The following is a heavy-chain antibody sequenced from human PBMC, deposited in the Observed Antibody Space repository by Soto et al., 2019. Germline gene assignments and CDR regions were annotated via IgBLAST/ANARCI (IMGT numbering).Heavy chain of an antibody. CDR1: GDSISSVDHY. J-gene: IGHJ5*02. D-gene: IGHD1-26*01. CDR2: IYHSGST. CDR3: ARLRWETENNWFDP. V-gene: IGHV4-30-4*01. Sequence: SETLSLTCTVSGDSISSVDHYWSWIRQPPGKGLEWMGYIYHSGSTHYSPSLNSRLTISIDTSTNRFSLNLTSVTAADTAVYFCARLRWETENNWFDPWGQGALVTVSS.